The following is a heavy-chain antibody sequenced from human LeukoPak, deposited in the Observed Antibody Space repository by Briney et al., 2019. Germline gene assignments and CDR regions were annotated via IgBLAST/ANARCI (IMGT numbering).Heavy chain of an antibody. J-gene: IGHJ4*02. CDR3: ARVDSGGRGY. CDR2: ISGSGGST. CDR1: GFTFSSYG. Sequence: GGSLRLSCASSGFTFSSYGMHWVRQAPGKGLEWVSAISGSGGSTYYADSVKGRFTISRDNSKNTLYLQMNSLRAEDTAMYYCARVDSGGRGYWGQGTLVTVSS. D-gene: IGHD3-10*01. V-gene: IGHV3-23*01.